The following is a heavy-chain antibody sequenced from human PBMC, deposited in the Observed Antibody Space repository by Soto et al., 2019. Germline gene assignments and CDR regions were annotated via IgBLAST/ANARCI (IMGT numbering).Heavy chain of an antibody. CDR3: ARVTDYYDSSGYYYSWFDP. V-gene: IGHV3-21*01. CDR1: EFTFSSYS. J-gene: IGHJ5*02. D-gene: IGHD3-22*01. CDR2: ISSSSYI. Sequence: GGSLRLSCAASEFTFSSYSMNWVRQAPGKGLEWVSSISSSSYIYYADSVKGRFTISRDNAKNSLYLQMNSLRAEDTAVYYCARVTDYYDSSGYYYSWFDPWGQGTLVTVS.